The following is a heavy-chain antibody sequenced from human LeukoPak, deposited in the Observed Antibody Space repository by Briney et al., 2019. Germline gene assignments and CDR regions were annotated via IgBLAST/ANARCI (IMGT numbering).Heavy chain of an antibody. V-gene: IGHV1-69*06. CDR3: ARLLWFGESGFDAFDM. CDR2: IIPIFGTA. J-gene: IGHJ3*02. Sequence: ASVKVSCKASGYTFTSYDINWVRQATGQGLEWMGGIIPIFGTANYAQKFQGRVTITADKSTSTAYMELSSLRSDDTAVYYCARLLWFGESGFDAFDMWGQGTMVTVSS. D-gene: IGHD3-10*01. CDR1: GYTFTSYD.